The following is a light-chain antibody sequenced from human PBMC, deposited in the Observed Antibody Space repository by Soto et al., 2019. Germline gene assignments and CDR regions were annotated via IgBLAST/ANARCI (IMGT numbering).Light chain of an antibody. CDR1: TSDGGDYEY. CDR3: SSYSFSSSTRA. Sequence: QSALTQPASVSGSPGQSITISCTGTTSDGGDYEYVSWYQQYPGKVPKLMIYDATNRPSEVSNRFSGSKSDNTASLTISGLQAEDEADYYCSSYSFSSSTRAFGGGTKLTVL. V-gene: IGLV2-14*01. CDR2: DAT. J-gene: IGLJ2*01.